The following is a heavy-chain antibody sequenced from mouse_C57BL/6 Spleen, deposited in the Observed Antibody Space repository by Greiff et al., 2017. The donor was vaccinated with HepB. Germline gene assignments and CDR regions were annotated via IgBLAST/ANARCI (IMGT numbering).Heavy chain of an antibody. CDR1: GYTFTSYW. V-gene: IGHV1-52*01. D-gene: IGHD2-12*01. Sequence: QVQLQQPGAELVRPGSSVKLSCKASGYTFTSYWMHWVKQRPIQGLEWIGNIDPSDSETHYNQKFKDKATLTVDKSSSTAYMQLSSLTSEDSAVYYCARLRDTTLKEYAMDYWGQGTSVTVSS. CDR3: ARLRDTTLKEYAMDY. CDR2: IDPSDSET. J-gene: IGHJ4*01.